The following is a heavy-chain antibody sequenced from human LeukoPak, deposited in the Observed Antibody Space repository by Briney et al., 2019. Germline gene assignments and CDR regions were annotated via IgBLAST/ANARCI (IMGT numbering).Heavy chain of an antibody. Sequence: GASVKVSCKASGYTFTGYYMHWVRQAPGQGLEWMGWINPNSSGTNYAQKFQGRVTMTRDTSISTAYMELSRLRSDDTAVYYCARDKGRRIAVAGTGWFDPWGQGTLVTVSS. V-gene: IGHV1-2*02. CDR2: INPNSSGT. J-gene: IGHJ5*02. D-gene: IGHD6-19*01. CDR3: ARDKGRRIAVAGTGWFDP. CDR1: GYTFTGYY.